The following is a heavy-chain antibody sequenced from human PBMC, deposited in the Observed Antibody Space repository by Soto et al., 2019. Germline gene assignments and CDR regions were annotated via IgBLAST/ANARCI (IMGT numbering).Heavy chain of an antibody. CDR3: ARGKQRVVVRVSNWFDP. J-gene: IGHJ5*02. V-gene: IGHV4-34*01. Sequence: TSETLSLTCAVYGGSFSGYYWSWIRQPPGKGLEWIGEINHSGSTNYNPSLKSRVTISVDTSKNQFSLKLSSVTAADTAVYYCARGKQRVVVRVSNWFDPWGQGTLVTVSS. CDR1: GGSFSGYY. D-gene: IGHD2-15*01. CDR2: INHSGST.